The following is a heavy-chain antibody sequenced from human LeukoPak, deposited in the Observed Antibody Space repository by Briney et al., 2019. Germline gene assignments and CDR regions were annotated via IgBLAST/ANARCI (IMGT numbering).Heavy chain of an antibody. Sequence: SGGSLRLSCAASGFTVSSNYMSWVRQAPGKGLEWVSAISGSGGSTYYADSVKGRFTISRDNSKNTLYLQMNSLRAEDTAVYYCAKDEVVQGFDYWGQGTLVTVSS. CDR2: ISGSGGST. CDR1: GFTVSSNY. V-gene: IGHV3-23*01. D-gene: IGHD2-15*01. J-gene: IGHJ4*02. CDR3: AKDEVVQGFDY.